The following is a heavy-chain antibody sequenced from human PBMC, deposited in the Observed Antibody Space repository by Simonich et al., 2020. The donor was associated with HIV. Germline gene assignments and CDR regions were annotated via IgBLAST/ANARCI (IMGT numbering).Heavy chain of an antibody. Sequence: QVQLVESGGGVVQPGRSLRLSCAASGFTFSSYAMHWVRQDPGKGLEWLAVISYDGSNKYYADSVKGRFTIARDNSKNTLYLQMNSLRAEDTAVYYCASGGSISSVWADDYWGQGTLVTVSS. CDR1: GFTFSSYA. D-gene: IGHD3-16*01. J-gene: IGHJ4*02. V-gene: IGHV3-30*07. CDR2: ISYDGSNK. CDR3: ASGGSISSVWADDY.